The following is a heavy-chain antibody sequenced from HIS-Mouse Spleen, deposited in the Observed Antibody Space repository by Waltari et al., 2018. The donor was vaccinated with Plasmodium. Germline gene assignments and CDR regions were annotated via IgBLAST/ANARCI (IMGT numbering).Heavy chain of an antibody. CDR3: ARGMKSSSSAFDI. CDR1: GFPVISIY. CDR2: IYIGGST. Sequence: EVQLVESGGGLIKPGGSLRLSCAACGFPVISIYLAWHAQAPGKGLEWVSVIYIGGSTYYADSVKGRFTISRDNSKNTLYLQMNSLRAEDTAVYYCARGMKSSSSAFDIWGQGTMVTVSS. V-gene: IGHV3-53*01. D-gene: IGHD6-6*01. J-gene: IGHJ3*02.